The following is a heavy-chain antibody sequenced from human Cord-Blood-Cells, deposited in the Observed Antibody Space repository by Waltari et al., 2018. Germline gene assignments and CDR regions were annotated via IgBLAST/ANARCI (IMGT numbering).Heavy chain of an antibody. V-gene: IGHV3-30*18. CDR2: ISYDGSNK. D-gene: IGHD6-6*01. CDR1: GCTFSSYG. J-gene: IGHJ6*02. CDR3: AKSQLAARPRYYYYYYGMDV. Sequence: QVQLVESGGGVVQPGRSLRLSCAASGCTFSSYGMHWVRQAPGKRLEWVAVISYDGSNKYYADSVKGRFTISRDNSKNTLYLQMNSLRAEDTAVYYCAKSQLAARPRYYYYYYGMDVWGQGTTVTVSS.